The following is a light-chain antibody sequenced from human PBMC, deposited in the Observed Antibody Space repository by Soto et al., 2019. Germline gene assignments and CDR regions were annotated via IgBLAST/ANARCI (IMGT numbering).Light chain of an antibody. V-gene: IGKV3-15*01. CDR1: QSVRSN. CDR3: QQYYKWPQT. J-gene: IGKJ1*01. CDR2: GAS. Sequence: EIVTTQSPATLSVSPGERATLSCRASQSVRSNLAWYQQKPGQAPRLLIYGASTRATGIPGRFSGSGSGTEFTLTISSLQSEDFAVYYCQQYYKWPQTFGQGTKVDIK.